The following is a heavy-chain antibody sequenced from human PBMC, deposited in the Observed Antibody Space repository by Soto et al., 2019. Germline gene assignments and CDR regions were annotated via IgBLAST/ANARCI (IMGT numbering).Heavy chain of an antibody. J-gene: IGHJ6*03. CDR3: ARDRPHYDFWSGYYAYYYYYYMDV. V-gene: IGHV3-7*01. CDR2: IKQDGSEK. D-gene: IGHD3-3*01. CDR1: GFTFSSYW. Sequence: PGGSLRLSCAASGFTFSSYWMSWVRQAPGKGLEWVANIKQDGSEKYYVDSVKGRFTISRDNAKNSLYLQMNSLRAEDTAVYYCARDRPHYDFWSGYYAYYYYYYMDVWGKGTTVTVSS.